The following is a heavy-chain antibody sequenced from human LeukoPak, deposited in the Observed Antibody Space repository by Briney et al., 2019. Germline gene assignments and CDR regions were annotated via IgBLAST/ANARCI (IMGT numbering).Heavy chain of an antibody. CDR1: GGSISSYY. CDR2: IYYSGST. D-gene: IGHD3-10*01. CDR3: ARGWGRGELLFAQLDL. V-gene: IGHV4-59*01. Sequence: PSETLSLTCTVSGGSISSYYWSWIRQPPGKGLEWIGYIYYSGSTNYNPSLKSRVTISVDTSKNQFSLKLSSVTAADTAVYYCARGWGRGELLFAQLDLWGRGTLVTVSS. J-gene: IGHJ2*01.